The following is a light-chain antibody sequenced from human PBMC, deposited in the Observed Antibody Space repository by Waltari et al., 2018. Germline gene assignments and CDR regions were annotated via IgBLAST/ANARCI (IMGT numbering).Light chain of an antibody. CDR1: QTVDSY. CDR3: QQYDSYWT. Sequence: EIVLTQSPATLSLSPGERATLSCRASQTVDSYLIWYQQRPGQAPRLLIYDTSDRATGIPARFSGSGSGTDYTLTISSLQPDDFATYHCQQYDSYWTFGQGTKVEIK. V-gene: IGKV3-11*01. CDR2: DTS. J-gene: IGKJ1*01.